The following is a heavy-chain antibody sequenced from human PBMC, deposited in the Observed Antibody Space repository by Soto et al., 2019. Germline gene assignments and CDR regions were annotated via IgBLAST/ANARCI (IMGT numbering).Heavy chain of an antibody. Sequence: ASVKVSCKASGYTFIRYGITWVRQAPGQGLEWMGRIIPILGIANYAQKLQGRVTMTTDTSTSTAYMELRSLRSDDTAVYYCARASPAFDIWGQGTMVTVSS. J-gene: IGHJ3*02. CDR3: ARASPAFDI. V-gene: IGHV1-18*01. CDR1: GYTFIRYG. CDR2: IIPILGIA.